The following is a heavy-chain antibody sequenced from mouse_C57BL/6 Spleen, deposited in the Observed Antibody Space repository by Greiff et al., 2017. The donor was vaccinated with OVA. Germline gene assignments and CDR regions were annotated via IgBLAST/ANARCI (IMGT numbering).Heavy chain of an antibody. V-gene: IGHV1-18*01. CDR3: ARWGSSYGAMDY. Sequence: EVKLQESGPELVKPGASVKIPCKASGYTFTDYNMDWVKQSHGKSLEWIGDINPNNGGTIYNQKFKGKATLTVDKSSSTAYMELRSLTSEDTAVYYCARWGSSYGAMDYWGQGTSVTVSS. D-gene: IGHD1-1*01. J-gene: IGHJ4*01. CDR1: GYTFTDYN. CDR2: INPNNGGT.